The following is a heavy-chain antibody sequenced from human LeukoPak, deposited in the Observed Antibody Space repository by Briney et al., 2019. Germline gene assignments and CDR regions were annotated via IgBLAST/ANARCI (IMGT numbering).Heavy chain of an antibody. D-gene: IGHD5-12*01. V-gene: IGHV3-33*08. Sequence: TGGSLRLSCAASGFTFSSYAMSWVRQAPGKGLEWVAVIWYDGSNKYYADSVKGRFTISRDNSKNTLYLQMNSLRAEDTAVYYCAREGPRGYSGYDPLFDYWGQGTLVTVSS. CDR3: AREGPRGYSGYDPLFDY. CDR1: GFTFSSYA. CDR2: IWYDGSNK. J-gene: IGHJ4*02.